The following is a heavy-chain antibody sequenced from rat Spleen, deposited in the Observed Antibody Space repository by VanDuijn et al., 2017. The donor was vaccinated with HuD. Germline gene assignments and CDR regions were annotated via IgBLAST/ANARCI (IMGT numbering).Heavy chain of an antibody. Sequence: EVQLVESGGGLVQPGRSMKLSCVASGFTFSNCDMAWVRQAPKKGLEWVAYISYNGGSTYYRDSVTGRFTISRDNAKSSLYLQMNSLKSDDTATYYCARHRVPGYNTYVMDAWGQGASVTVSS. CDR1: GFTFSNCD. J-gene: IGHJ4*01. V-gene: IGHV5-22*01. CDR3: ARHRVPGYNTYVMDA. D-gene: IGHD4-1*01. CDR2: ISYNGGST.